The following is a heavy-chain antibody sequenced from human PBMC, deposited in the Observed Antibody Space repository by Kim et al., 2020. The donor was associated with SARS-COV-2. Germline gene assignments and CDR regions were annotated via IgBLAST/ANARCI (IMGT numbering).Heavy chain of an antibody. CDR3: AREVWRPWGFDYYYYGMDV. CDR1: GFTFSSYW. D-gene: IGHD1-20*01. J-gene: IGHJ6*02. Sequence: GGSLRLSCAASGFTFSSYWMSWVRQAPGKGLEWVANIKQDGSEKYYVDSVKGRFTISRDNAKNSLYLQMNSLRAEDTAVYYCAREVWRPWGFDYYYYGMDVWGQGTTVTVSS. CDR2: IKQDGSEK. V-gene: IGHV3-7*03.